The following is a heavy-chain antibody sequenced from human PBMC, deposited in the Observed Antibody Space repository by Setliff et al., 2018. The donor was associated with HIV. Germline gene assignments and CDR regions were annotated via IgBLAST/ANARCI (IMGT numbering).Heavy chain of an antibody. J-gene: IGHJ6*03. CDR3: ARCGAGEWHLYMDV. CDR1: GFTFSAHG. V-gene: IGHV3-30*02. Sequence: GGSLRLSCAASGFTFSAHGMHWVRQAPGKGLEWVTFIRYDGSNKYYANSVKGRFTISRDNSKNTLYLQMNSLRAEDTAVYYCARCGAGEWHLYMDVWGKGTAVTVSS. D-gene: IGHD3-16*01. CDR2: IRYDGSNK.